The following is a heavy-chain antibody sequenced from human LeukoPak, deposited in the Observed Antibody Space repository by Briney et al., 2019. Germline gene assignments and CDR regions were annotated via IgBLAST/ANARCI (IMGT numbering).Heavy chain of an antibody. CDR1: GFTFSSYR. CDR3: ARDEPEAFDY. Sequence: PGGSLRLSCAASGFTFSSYRMTWVRQAPGKGLEWVSSISSSSSYIYYADSVKGRFTISRDNAKNSLYLQMNSLRAEDTAVYYCARDEPEAFDYWGQGTLVTVSS. CDR2: ISSSSSYI. D-gene: IGHD1-14*01. V-gene: IGHV3-21*01. J-gene: IGHJ4*02.